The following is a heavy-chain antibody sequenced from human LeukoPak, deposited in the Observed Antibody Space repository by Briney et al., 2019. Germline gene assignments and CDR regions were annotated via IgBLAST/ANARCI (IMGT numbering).Heavy chain of an antibody. CDR1: EFTFSSYA. Sequence: GGSLRLSCAASEFTFSSYAMSWVRQAPGKGLEWVSAISGSGGSTYYADSVKGRFTISRDNSKNTLYLQMNSLRAEDTAVYYCAKEVYYDSSGLQRYWGQGTLVTVSS. CDR3: AKEVYYDSSGLQRY. J-gene: IGHJ4*02. V-gene: IGHV3-23*01. CDR2: ISGSGGST. D-gene: IGHD3-22*01.